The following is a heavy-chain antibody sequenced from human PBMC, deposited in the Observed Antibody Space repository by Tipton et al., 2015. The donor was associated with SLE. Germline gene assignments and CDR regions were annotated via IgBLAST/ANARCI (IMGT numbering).Heavy chain of an antibody. V-gene: IGHV1-46*03. Sequence: QSGPEVKKPGASVKVSCKASGYTFTSYYMHWVRQAPGQGLEWMGIINPSGGSTSYAQNFQGRVPMTRDTSTSTVYMELSSLRSEDTAVYSCARDLGGEQLWFFDYWGQGTLVTVSS. D-gene: IGHD5-18*01. CDR3: ARDLGGEQLWFFDY. CDR1: GYTFTSYY. J-gene: IGHJ4*02. CDR2: INPSGGST.